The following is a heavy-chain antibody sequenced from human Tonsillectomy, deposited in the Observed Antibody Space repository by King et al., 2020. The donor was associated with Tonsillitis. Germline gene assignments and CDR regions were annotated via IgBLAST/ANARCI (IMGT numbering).Heavy chain of an antibody. V-gene: IGHV1-69*01. J-gene: IGHJ4*02. CDR3: ARVAKTSGYDVYYFDD. Sequence: VQLVESGAEVKKPGSSVKVSCRASGATFTSYAIIWVRQAPGQGLEWMGGIIPLSRTTNYAQKFQGRVTITADESTGTAYMDLNSLRSEDTAVYFCARVAKTSGYDVYYFDDWGQGTLVTVSS. CDR2: IIPLSRTT. D-gene: IGHD5-12*01. CDR1: GATFTSYA.